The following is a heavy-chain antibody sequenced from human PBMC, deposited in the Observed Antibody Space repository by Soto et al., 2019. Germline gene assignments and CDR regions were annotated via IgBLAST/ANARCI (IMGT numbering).Heavy chain of an antibody. J-gene: IGHJ6*02. CDR1: GFTVSSNY. CDR2: IYSGGST. D-gene: IGHD1-1*01. Sequence: EVQLVESGGGLVQPGGSLRLSCAASGFTVSSNYMSWVRQAPGKGLEWVSVIYSGGSTYYADSVKGSFTITRDNSKNTLYLQMNSLRAEDTAVYYCASENDEDYYYYGLDVSGRGATVTVFS. V-gene: IGHV3-66*01. CDR3: ASENDEDYYYYGLDV.